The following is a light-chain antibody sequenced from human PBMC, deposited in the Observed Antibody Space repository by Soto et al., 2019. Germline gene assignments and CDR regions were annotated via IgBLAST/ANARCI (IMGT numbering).Light chain of an antibody. V-gene: IGKV3-15*01. CDR2: GAS. J-gene: IGKJ1*01. CDR1: QSISDT. CDR3: QQYDNWPWT. Sequence: EIVMTQSPATLSVSPGGRATLPFRASQSISDTLAWYQQKPCQAPGLLIHGASTRAPGFPARFSGSGSGTDFTLTISSLQSEDFAVYYCQQYDNWPWTFGQGTKV.